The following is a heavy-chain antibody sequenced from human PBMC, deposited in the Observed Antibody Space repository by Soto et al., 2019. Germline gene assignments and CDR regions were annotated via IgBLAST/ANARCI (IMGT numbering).Heavy chain of an antibody. J-gene: IGHJ3*02. V-gene: IGHV3-74*01. CDR2: INSDGSDT. D-gene: IGHD2-15*01. CDR1: GFTFSTYW. Sequence: EVQLVESGGGLVQPGGSLRLSCAASGFTFSTYWMHWVRQAPGKGLVWVSRINSDGSDTSYADSVRGRFTVSRDNARNTLYLQMNSLGAEDTAVYYCTTEQHTGYCDGASCYSHAFDIWGQGTMVTVSS. CDR3: TTEQHTGYCDGASCYSHAFDI.